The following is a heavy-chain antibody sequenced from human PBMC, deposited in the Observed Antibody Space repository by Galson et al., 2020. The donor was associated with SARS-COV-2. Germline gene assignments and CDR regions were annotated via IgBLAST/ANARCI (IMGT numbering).Heavy chain of an antibody. J-gene: IGHJ4*02. D-gene: IGHD3-16*01. CDR2: ISYDGSNK. Sequence: TGGSLRLSCEASGFTFSSYAMHWVRQAPGKGLEWVEVISYDGSNKYYADSVKGRFTITRDNSKNTLYLQMNSLRAEDTAVYYCARDGGGLLEYWGQGTLVTVSS. CDR3: ARDGGGLLEY. CDR1: GFTFSSYA. V-gene: IGHV3-30-3*01.